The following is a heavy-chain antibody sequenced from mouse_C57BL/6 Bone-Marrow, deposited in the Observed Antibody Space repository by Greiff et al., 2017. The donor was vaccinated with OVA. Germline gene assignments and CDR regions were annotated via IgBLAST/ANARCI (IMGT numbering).Heavy chain of an antibody. J-gene: IGHJ3*01. Sequence: VQLQQSGPELAKPGASVKIPCKASGYTFTDYNMDWVKQSHGKSLEWIGDINSNNGGTIYNQKFKGKATLTVDKSSSTAYMELRSLTSEDTAVYYCARGGYYDYDRGAWFAYWGQGTLVTVSA. V-gene: IGHV1-18*01. CDR3: ARGGYYDYDRGAWFAY. D-gene: IGHD2-4*01. CDR1: GYTFTDYN. CDR2: INSNNGGT.